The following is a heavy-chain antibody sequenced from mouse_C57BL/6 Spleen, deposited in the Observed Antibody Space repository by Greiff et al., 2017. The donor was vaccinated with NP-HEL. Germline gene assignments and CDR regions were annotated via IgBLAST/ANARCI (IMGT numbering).Heavy chain of an antibody. Sequence: VQLQESGAELVKPGASVKISCKASGYAFSSYWMNWVKQRPGKGLEWIGQIYPGDGDTNYNGKFKGKATLTADKSSSTAYMQLSSLTSEDSAVYFCARGCYKGVFDYWGQGTTLTVSS. CDR1: GYAFSSYW. V-gene: IGHV1-80*01. CDR2: IYPGDGDT. D-gene: IGHD1-3*01. J-gene: IGHJ2*01. CDR3: ARGCYKGVFDY.